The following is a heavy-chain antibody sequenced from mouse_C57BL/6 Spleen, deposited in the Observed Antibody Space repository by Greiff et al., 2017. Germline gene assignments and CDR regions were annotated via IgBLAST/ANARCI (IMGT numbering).Heavy chain of an antibody. J-gene: IGHJ1*03. CDR2: IYPGDGDT. V-gene: IGHV1-82*01. D-gene: IGHD2-12*01. CDR3: ARGNYKWYFDV. Sequence: VQLQQSGPELVKPGASVKISCKASGYAFSSSWMNWVKQRPGKGLEWIGRIYPGDGDTNYNGKFKGKATLTADKSSSTAYMQLSSLTSEDSAVYFCARGNYKWYFDVWGTGTTVTVSS. CDR1: GYAFSSSW.